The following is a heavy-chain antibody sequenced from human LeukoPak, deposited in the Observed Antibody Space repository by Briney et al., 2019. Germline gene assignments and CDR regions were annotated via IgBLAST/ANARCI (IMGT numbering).Heavy chain of an antibody. J-gene: IGHJ6*02. CDR3: ARAVYYYDSSGYYGVSYYGMDV. D-gene: IGHD3-22*01. CDR1: GDSVSSNSAA. Sequence: SQTLSLTCAISGDSVSSNSAAWNWIRQSPSRGLEWLGRTYYRSKWYNDYAVSVKSRITINPDTSKNQFSLQLNSVTPEDTDVYYCARAVYYYDSSGYYGVSYYGMDVWGQGTTVTVSS. CDR2: TYYRSKWYN. V-gene: IGHV6-1*01.